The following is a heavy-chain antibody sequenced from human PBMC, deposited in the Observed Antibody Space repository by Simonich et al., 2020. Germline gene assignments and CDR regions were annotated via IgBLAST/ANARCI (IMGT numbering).Heavy chain of an antibody. Sequence: QVQLVQSGAEVKKPGASVKVSCKASGYTFTGYYMHWVRQAPGQGLEGRGRINPNSGGKNYAQKFQGRVTMTRDTSISTAYMELSRLRSDDTAVYYCASSKRGYNWNDFDYWGQGTLVTVSS. CDR3: ASSKRGYNWNDFDY. CDR2: INPNSGGK. J-gene: IGHJ4*02. D-gene: IGHD1-1*01. CDR1: GYTFTGYY. V-gene: IGHV1-2*02.